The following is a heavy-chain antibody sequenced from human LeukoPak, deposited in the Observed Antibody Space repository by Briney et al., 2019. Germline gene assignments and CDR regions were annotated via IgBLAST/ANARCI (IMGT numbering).Heavy chain of an antibody. CDR1: GGSFSGYY. V-gene: IGHV4-34*01. CDR2: INHSGST. CDR3: ARDSSSSYFNWFDP. J-gene: IGHJ5*02. Sequence: SETLSLTCAVYGGSFSGYYWSWIRQPPGKGLEWIGEINHSGSTNYNPSLKSRVTISVDTSKNQFSLKLSSVTAADTAVYYCARDSSSSYFNWFDPWGQGTLVTVSS. D-gene: IGHD6-6*01.